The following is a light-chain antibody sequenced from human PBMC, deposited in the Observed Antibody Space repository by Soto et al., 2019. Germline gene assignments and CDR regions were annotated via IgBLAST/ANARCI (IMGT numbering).Light chain of an antibody. J-gene: IGLJ1*01. CDR2: EVS. CDR1: SNDVGGYNF. Sequence: QSALTQPASVSGSPGQSITISCTGTSNDVGGYNFVSWYQQHPGKAPKVMISEVSNRPSGVSIRFSGSKSGNTASLTISGLQAEDEADYYCTSHRKNSPLPYVFGTGTKVT. CDR3: TSHRKNSPLPYV. V-gene: IGLV2-14*01.